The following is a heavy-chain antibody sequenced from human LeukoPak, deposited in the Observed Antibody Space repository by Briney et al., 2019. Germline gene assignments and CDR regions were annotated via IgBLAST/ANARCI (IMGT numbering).Heavy chain of an antibody. CDR2: INPNSGGT. Sequence: ASVKVSSKASGYTFTGYYMHWVRQAPGQGLEWMGWINPNSGGTNYAQKFQGRVTMTRDTSISTAYMELSRLRSDDTAVYYCASSGSGIAVAATKSDYFDYWGQGTLVTVSS. CDR3: ASSGSGIAVAATKSDYFDY. V-gene: IGHV1-2*02. J-gene: IGHJ4*02. D-gene: IGHD6-19*01. CDR1: GYTFTGYY.